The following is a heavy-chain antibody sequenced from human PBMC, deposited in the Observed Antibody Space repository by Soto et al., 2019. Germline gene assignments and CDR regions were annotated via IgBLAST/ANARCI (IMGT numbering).Heavy chain of an antibody. CDR3: ARAPESRYSSSIDGFDV. J-gene: IGHJ3*01. CDR2: TYYRSKWYN. Sequence: SQTLSLTCAISGDSVSGNSAAWNWIRQSPSRGLEWLGRTYYRSKWYNDYAVSVKSRITINPDTSKNQLSLQLNSVTPEDTAVYYCARAPESRYSSSIDGFDVWGQGTMVTVSS. D-gene: IGHD6-6*01. CDR1: GDSVSGNSAA. V-gene: IGHV6-1*01.